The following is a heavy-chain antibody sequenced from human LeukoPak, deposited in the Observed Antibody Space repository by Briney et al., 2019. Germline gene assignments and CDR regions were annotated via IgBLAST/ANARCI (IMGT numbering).Heavy chain of an antibody. CDR2: MNPNSGNT. Sequence: ASVKVSCKASGYTFTSYDINWVRQATGQGLEWMGWMNPNSGNTGYAQKFQGRVTMTRNTSIGTAYMELSSLRSEDTAVYYCARGLKGLLWFGETKASDYWGQGTLVTVSS. CDR3: ARGLKGLLWFGETKASDY. J-gene: IGHJ4*02. V-gene: IGHV1-8*01. D-gene: IGHD3-10*01. CDR1: GYTFTSYD.